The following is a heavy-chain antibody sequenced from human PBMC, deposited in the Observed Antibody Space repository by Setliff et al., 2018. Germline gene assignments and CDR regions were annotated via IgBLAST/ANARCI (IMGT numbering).Heavy chain of an antibody. CDR2: VNPASGGT. D-gene: IGHD3-10*01. CDR1: GYTFTGYY. CDR3: ARGDMDFYGSGSSFLAPDS. J-gene: IGHJ4*02. Sequence: ASVKVSCKASGYTFTGYYIHWVRQAPGQGLEWMGRVNPASGGTNYAQRFQGRVSMTRDTSITTAYMELTRLTSDDTAVYYCARGDMDFYGSGSSFLAPDSWGQGTLVTVSS. V-gene: IGHV1-2*06.